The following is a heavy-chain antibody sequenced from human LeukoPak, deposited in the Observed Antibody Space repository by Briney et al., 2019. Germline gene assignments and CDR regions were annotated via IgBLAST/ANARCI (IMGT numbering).Heavy chain of an antibody. Sequence: SETLSLTCDVYGGSLSGFYWIWIRQSPGTGLQWIGEINDSGSTNYNPSLKSRVTISVDTSKNQFSLKLSSVTAADTAVYYCARATGYSSGWYLQHWGQGTLVTVSS. CDR1: GGSLSGFY. CDR3: ARATGYSSGWYLQH. D-gene: IGHD6-19*01. J-gene: IGHJ1*01. V-gene: IGHV4-34*01. CDR2: INDSGST.